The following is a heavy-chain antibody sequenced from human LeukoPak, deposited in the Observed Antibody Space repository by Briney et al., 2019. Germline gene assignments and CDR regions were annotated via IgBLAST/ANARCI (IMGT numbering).Heavy chain of an antibody. CDR3: AGSLAYCSGGSCYLGYYYYGKDV. J-gene: IGHJ6*02. Sequence: GGSLRLSCAASGFTFSSYSMNWVRQAPGKGLEWVSSISSSSSYIYYADSVKGRFTISRDNAKNSLYLQMNSLRAEDTAVYYCAGSLAYCSGGSCYLGYYYYGKDVWGQGTTVTVSS. CDR1: GFTFSSYS. V-gene: IGHV3-21*01. CDR2: ISSSSSYI. D-gene: IGHD2-15*01.